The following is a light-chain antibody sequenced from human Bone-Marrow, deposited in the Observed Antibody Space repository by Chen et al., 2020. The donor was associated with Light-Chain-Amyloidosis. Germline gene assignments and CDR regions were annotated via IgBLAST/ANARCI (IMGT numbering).Light chain of an antibody. CDR2: RDT. CDR3: QSADSSGNYEVI. J-gene: IGLJ2*01. CDR1: DLPTKY. V-gene: IGLV3-25*03. Sequence: SYELTQPPSVSLSPGQTARITCSGDDLPTKYAYWYQQKPGQAPVLVIHRDTERPSGISERFSGSSSGTTATLTISGVQAEDEADYHSQSADSSGNYEVIFGGGTKLTVL.